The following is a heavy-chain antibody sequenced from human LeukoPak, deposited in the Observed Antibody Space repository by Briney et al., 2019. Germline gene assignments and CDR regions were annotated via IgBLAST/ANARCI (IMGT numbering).Heavy chain of an antibody. CDR3: ARADVDTAFLDY. D-gene: IGHD5-18*01. J-gene: IGHJ4*02. Sequence: LRLFCAASGFTFSSYGMHWIRQHPGKGLEWIGFIYHSGSTYYNPSLKSRATISVDTSKNRFSLKLSSVTAADTAVYYCARADVDTAFLDYWGQGTLVTVSS. V-gene: IGHV4-31*02. CDR1: GFTFSSYG. CDR2: IYHSGST.